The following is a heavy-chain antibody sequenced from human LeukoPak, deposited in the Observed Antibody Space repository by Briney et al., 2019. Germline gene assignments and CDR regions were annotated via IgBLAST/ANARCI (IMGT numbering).Heavy chain of an antibody. J-gene: IGHJ4*02. Sequence: SETLSLTCAVSGGSISSYYWSWIRQPAGKGLEWIGRIYTSGSTNYNPSLKSRVTMSVDTSKNQFSLKLTSVTAADTAVYYCARDLSHSGWYQEGYWGQGTLVTVSS. CDR3: ARDLSHSGWYQEGY. CDR2: IYTSGST. V-gene: IGHV4-4*07. CDR1: GGSISSYY. D-gene: IGHD6-19*01.